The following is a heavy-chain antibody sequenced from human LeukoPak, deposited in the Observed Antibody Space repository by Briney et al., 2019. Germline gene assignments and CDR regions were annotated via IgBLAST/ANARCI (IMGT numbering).Heavy chain of an antibody. CDR1: GGSISSYY. V-gene: IGHV4-59*08. D-gene: IGHD6-13*01. CDR3: ARHGRAAPGSVN. CDR2: ISYTGST. J-gene: IGHJ4*02. Sequence: PSETLSLTCTVSGGSISSYYCSWIRQPPGKGLEWIGYISYTGSTNYSPSLKSRVTISVDTSSNQFSLKLTSVTAADTAVYYCARHGRAAPGSVNWGQGTLVTVSS.